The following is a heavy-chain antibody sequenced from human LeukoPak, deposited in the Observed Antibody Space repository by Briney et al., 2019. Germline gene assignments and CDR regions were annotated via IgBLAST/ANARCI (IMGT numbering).Heavy chain of an antibody. CDR3: ARDACSSTSCYSLGYYYMDV. J-gene: IGHJ6*03. CDR2: ISYDGSNK. CDR1: GFTFSSYA. V-gene: IGHV3-30-3*01. Sequence: GGSLRLSCAASGFTFSSYAMHWVRQAPGKGLEWVAVISYDGSNKYYADSVKGRFTISRDNSKNTLYLQMNSLRAEDTAVYYCARDACSSTSCYSLGYYYMDVWGKGTTVTVSS. D-gene: IGHD2-2*02.